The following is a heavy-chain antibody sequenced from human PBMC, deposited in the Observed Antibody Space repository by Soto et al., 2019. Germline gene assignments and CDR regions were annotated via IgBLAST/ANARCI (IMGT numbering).Heavy chain of an antibody. CDR1: GYTFTAQY. Sequence: QAQLVQSGAEVKKPGASVKVSCQASGYTFTAQYLHWVREAPGEGLEWMGWINPTTGATRYAQKFQGRVTMTRDTAMSTAYLEVRSLRPDDTAVYYWAKGDSSWVSWFDPWVQGTLVTVSS. V-gene: IGHV1-2*02. CDR2: INPTTGAT. D-gene: IGHD6-19*01. J-gene: IGHJ5*02. CDR3: AKGDSSWVSWFDP.